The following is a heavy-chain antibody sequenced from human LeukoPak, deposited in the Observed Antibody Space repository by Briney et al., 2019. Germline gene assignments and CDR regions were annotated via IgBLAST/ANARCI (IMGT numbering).Heavy chain of an antibody. Sequence: PGGSLRLSCAASGFTFSTYWMNWVRQAPGKGLEWLANIKQDGSEKYYIDSVKGRFTISRDNAKNSLYLQMNSLRAEDTAMYYCARDSAGNDYWGQGTLVTVSS. D-gene: IGHD6-13*01. V-gene: IGHV3-7*01. J-gene: IGHJ4*02. CDR2: IKQDGSEK. CDR1: GFTFSTYW. CDR3: ARDSAGNDY.